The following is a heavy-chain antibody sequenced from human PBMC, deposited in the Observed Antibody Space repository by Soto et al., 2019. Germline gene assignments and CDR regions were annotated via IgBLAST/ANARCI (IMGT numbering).Heavy chain of an antibody. CDR2: IYHSGST. V-gene: IGHV4-4*02. CDR3: AKEPDYDILTGADAFDI. CDR1: GGSISSSNC. D-gene: IGHD3-9*01. Sequence: QVQLQESGPGLVKPSGTLSLTCAVSGGSISSSNCWSWVRQPPGKGLEWIGEIYHSGSTNYNPSLKSRVTISVDKSKNQFSLNLSSVTAADTAVYYCAKEPDYDILTGADAFDIWGQGTMVTVSS. J-gene: IGHJ3*02.